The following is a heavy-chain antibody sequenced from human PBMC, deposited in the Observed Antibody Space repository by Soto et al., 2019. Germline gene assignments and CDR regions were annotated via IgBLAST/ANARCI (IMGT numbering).Heavy chain of an antibody. CDR3: ARDEAAAGPPPWFDP. CDR1: GGTFSSYA. V-gene: IGHV1-69*13. Sequence: SVKVSCKASGGTFSSYAISWVRQAPGQGLEWMGGIIPIFGTANYAQKFQGRVTITADESTSTAYMELSSLRSEDTAVYYCARDEAAAGPPPWFDPWGQGTLVTVSS. J-gene: IGHJ5*02. CDR2: IIPIFGTA. D-gene: IGHD6-13*01.